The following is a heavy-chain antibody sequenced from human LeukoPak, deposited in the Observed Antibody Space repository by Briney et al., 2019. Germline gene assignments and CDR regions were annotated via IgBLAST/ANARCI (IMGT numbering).Heavy chain of an antibody. D-gene: IGHD3-22*01. CDR3: ARYSGYYLSYFDY. V-gene: IGHV4-34*01. J-gene: IGHJ4*02. Sequence: SETLSLTCAVYDGSFSGYYWSWIRQPPGKGLEWIGEISHSGGTNYNPSLKSRVTISVDTSKNQFSLKLSSVTAADTAMYYCARYSGYYLSYFDYWGQGTLVTVSS. CDR2: ISHSGGT. CDR1: DGSFSGYY.